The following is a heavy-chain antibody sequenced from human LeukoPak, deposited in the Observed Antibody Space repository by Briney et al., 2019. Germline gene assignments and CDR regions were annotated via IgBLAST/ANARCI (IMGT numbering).Heavy chain of an antibody. Sequence: SETLSLTCTVSGGSISSSSYYWGWMRQPPGKGLEWIGSIYYSGNTYYNPSLKSRVTISVDTSKSQFPLKLKSVTAADTAVYYCVRNYDFWSGSLHYFDYWGQGTLVTVSS. V-gene: IGHV4-39*01. CDR1: GGSISSSSYY. CDR2: IYYSGNT. J-gene: IGHJ4*02. D-gene: IGHD3-3*01. CDR3: VRNYDFWSGSLHYFDY.